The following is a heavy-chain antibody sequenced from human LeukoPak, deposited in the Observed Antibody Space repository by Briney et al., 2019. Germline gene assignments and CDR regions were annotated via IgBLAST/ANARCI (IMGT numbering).Heavy chain of an antibody. J-gene: IGHJ3*02. CDR1: GGSISSYY. Sequence: SETLSLTCTVSGGSISSYYWSWIRQPPGKGLEWIGYIFYSGSTNYNPSLESRVTMSVDTSKNQFSLKLRSVTAADTAVYYCAREGNSSWANDAFDIWGQGTMVTVSS. D-gene: IGHD6-13*01. V-gene: IGHV4-59*12. CDR3: AREGNSSWANDAFDI. CDR2: IFYSGST.